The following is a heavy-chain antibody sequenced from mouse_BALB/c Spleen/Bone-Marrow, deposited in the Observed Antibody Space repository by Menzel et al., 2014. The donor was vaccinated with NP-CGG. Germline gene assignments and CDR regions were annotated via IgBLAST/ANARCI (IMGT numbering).Heavy chain of an antibody. CDR1: GYSFTGYN. CDR2: IDPSYGGI. CDR3: AISIEYRPLDY. V-gene: IGHV1-39*01. D-gene: IGHD2-14*01. Sequence: VQLQQSGPELEKPGASAKISCKASGYSFTGYNMNWVKQNNGKSLEWIGNIDPSYGGISYNQKFKGKATLTVDKSSNTAYMQLKSLTSEDSAVYYCAISIEYRPLDYWGQGTLVTVSA. J-gene: IGHJ3*01.